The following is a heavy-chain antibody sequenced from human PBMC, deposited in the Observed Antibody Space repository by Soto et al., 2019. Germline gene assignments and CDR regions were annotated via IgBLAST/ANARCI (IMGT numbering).Heavy chain of an antibody. D-gene: IGHD3-10*01. CDR3: ARVTMVRGVTGNWFDP. V-gene: IGHV3-53*01. Sequence: GSLRLSCAASGFTVSSNYMSWVRQAPGKGLEWVSVIYSGGSTYYADSVKGRFTISRDNSKNTLYLQMNSLRAEDTAVYYCARVTMVRGVTGNWFDPWGQGTLVTVSS. CDR2: IYSGGST. CDR1: GFTVSSNY. J-gene: IGHJ5*02.